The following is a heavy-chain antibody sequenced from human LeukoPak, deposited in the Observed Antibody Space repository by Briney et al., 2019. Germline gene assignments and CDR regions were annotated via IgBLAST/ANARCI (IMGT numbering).Heavy chain of an antibody. D-gene: IGHD4-17*01. J-gene: IGHJ4*02. Sequence: ASVKVSCKSSGYTFKTYAINWLRQAPGQGLEWVGWINPSNGNPTYAQGFTGRFVFSLDTSVSTAFLHISSLQIEDTAVYYCARDTPDGRVTKFDYWGQGTLVTVSS. CDR3: ARDTPDGRVTKFDY. CDR2: INPSNGNP. V-gene: IGHV7-4-1*02. CDR1: GYTFKTYA.